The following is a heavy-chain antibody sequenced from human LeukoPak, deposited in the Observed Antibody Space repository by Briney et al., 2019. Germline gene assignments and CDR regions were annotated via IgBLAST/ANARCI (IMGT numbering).Heavy chain of an antibody. CDR1: GYSISSGYY. CDR2: IYHSGST. J-gene: IGHJ4*02. V-gene: IGHV4-38-2*02. Sequence: SETLSLTCTVSGYSISSGYYWGWIRQPPGKGLEWNGSIYHSGSTYYNPSLKSRVTISVDTSKNQFSLKLSSVTAADTAVYYCARDSGSYYAQYYFDYWGQGTLVTVSS. CDR3: ARDSGSYYAQYYFDY. D-gene: IGHD1-26*01.